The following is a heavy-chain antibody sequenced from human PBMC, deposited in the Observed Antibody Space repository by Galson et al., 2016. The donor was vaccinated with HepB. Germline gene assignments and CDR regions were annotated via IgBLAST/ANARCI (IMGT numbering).Heavy chain of an antibody. D-gene: IGHD2-2*01. CDR2: IRTKPNTYAT. CDR1: GFIFSDSA. Sequence: SLRLSCAASGFIFSDSAMHWVRQASGKGLEWVGRIRTKPNTYATVYAASVKGRFIIPRDDLKNPPYLQMNSLKTEDTAVYYCIAVISTGYFDLWGRGTLVTASS. CDR3: IAVISTGYFDL. V-gene: IGHV3-73*01. J-gene: IGHJ2*01.